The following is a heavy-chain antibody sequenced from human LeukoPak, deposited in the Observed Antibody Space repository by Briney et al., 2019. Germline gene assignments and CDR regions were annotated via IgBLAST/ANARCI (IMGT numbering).Heavy chain of an antibody. V-gene: IGHV3-7*03. J-gene: IGHJ4*02. CDR3: ATGRATSIY. Sequence: PGGSLRLSCAVSEFTFGTSLMTWVSQAPGKGLEWVASVRPDGSEKTYVDSVRGRFTISRDNTKKSLYLQMNSLRAEDTAVYYCATGRATSIYWGQGTLVTVSS. CDR1: EFTFGTSL. CDR2: VRPDGSEK.